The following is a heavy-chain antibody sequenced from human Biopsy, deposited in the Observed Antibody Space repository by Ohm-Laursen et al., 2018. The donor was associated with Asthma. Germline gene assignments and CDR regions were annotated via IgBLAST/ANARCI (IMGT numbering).Heavy chain of an antibody. CDR2: HDHEEGGT. Sequence: SVKVSCKIFGYSLTDLSMHWVRQAPGQGLEWMGGHDHEEGGTVNARRFRGRVTMTEDTSTDTAYMELSSLSSDDTAVYYCASDFPKDYVRYNFQFWGQGTLVTVSS. V-gene: IGHV1-24*01. CDR3: ASDFPKDYVRYNFQF. CDR1: GYSLTDLS. J-gene: IGHJ4*02. D-gene: IGHD4-17*01.